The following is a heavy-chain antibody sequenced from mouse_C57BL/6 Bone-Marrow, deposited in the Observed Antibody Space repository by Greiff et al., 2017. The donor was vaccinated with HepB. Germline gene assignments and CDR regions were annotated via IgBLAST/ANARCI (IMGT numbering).Heavy chain of an antibody. Sequence: EVKLMESEGGLVQPGSSMKLSCTASGFTFSDYYMAWVRQVPEKGLEWVANINYDGSSTYYLDSLKSRFIISRDNAKNILYLQMSSLKSEDTATYYCARDQGYYGSSSYWYFDVWGTGTTVTVSS. D-gene: IGHD1-1*01. CDR2: INYDGSST. CDR1: GFTFSDYY. V-gene: IGHV5-16*01. CDR3: ARDQGYYGSSSYWYFDV. J-gene: IGHJ1*03.